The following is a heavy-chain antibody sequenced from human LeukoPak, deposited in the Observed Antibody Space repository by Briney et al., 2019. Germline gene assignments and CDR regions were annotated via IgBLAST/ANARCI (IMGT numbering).Heavy chain of an antibody. J-gene: IGHJ4*02. CDR2: ISSSRTYI. CDR1: GFTFSTYT. Sequence: GGSLRLSCAASGFTFSTYTMSWVRQAPGKGLEWVSSISSSRTYIYYADSLKGRFTISRDNAKNSLFLQMNSLRAEDTAVYYCARSYYYDNSGYYYWDYWGRGTLVTVS. V-gene: IGHV3-21*01. D-gene: IGHD3-22*01. CDR3: ARSYYYDNSGYYYWDY.